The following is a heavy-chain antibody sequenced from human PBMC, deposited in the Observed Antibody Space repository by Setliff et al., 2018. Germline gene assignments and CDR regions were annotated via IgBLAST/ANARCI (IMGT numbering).Heavy chain of an antibody. Sequence: ASVKVSCKASGYTFGAHYIHWVRQAPGQGLEWMGWMNPNSGHTGYAHKFQGRVSMTRDTSISTAYMELSRLRSDDTAVYYCARADDYYYYMDVWGKGTTVTVSS. CDR3: ARADDYYYYMDV. CDR1: GYTFGAHY. J-gene: IGHJ6*03. V-gene: IGHV1-2*07. CDR2: MNPNSGHT.